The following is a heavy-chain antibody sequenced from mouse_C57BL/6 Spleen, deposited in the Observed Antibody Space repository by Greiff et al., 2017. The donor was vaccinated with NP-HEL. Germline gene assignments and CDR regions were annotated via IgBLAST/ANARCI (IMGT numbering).Heavy chain of an antibody. V-gene: IGHV1-72*01. J-gene: IGHJ3*01. D-gene: IGHD1-1*01. CDR2: IDPNSGGT. Sequence: QVQLQQPGAELVKPGASVKLSCKASGYTFTSYWMHWVKQRPGRGLEWIGRIDPNSGGTKYNEKFKSKATLTVDKPSSTAYMQVSSLTYEDSAVYYCASDYYGSSYGFYAYWGQGTLVTVSA. CDR3: ASDYYGSSYGFYAY. CDR1: GYTFTSYW.